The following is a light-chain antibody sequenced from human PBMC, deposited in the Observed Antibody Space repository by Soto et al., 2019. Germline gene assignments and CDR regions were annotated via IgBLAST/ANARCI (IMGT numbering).Light chain of an antibody. Sequence: QAVVTQPPSVSGAPGQRVTISCTGSSSNIGAGYDVHWYQQFPGTAPKLLLYGSTNRPSGVPDRFSGSKSGTSASLAIAVLQTEDEADYYCQSYDSSLSAVVFGGGTKLTVL. CDR2: GST. CDR1: SSNIGAGYD. V-gene: IGLV1-40*01. CDR3: QSYDSSLSAVV. J-gene: IGLJ2*01.